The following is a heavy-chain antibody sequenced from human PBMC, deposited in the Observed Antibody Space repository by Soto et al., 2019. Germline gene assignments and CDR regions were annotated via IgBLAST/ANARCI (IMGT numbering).Heavy chain of an antibody. CDR3: ARLPLPTAMAENDY. V-gene: IGHV1-46*01. J-gene: IGHJ4*02. D-gene: IGHD5-18*01. CDR1: GYTFTSYY. Sequence: QVQLVQSGAEVKKPGASLKVSCKASGYTFTSYYMHWGRQAPWQGLEWMGIIKPSGGSTIYAQKLQGRVTMTRDTSTTTIYMELSSLRSEDTAVYYCARLPLPTAMAENDYWGQGTLVTVSS. CDR2: IKPSGGST.